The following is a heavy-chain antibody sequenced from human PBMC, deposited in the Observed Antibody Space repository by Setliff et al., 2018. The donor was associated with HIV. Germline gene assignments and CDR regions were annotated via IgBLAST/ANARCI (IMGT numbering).Heavy chain of an antibody. V-gene: IGHV4-59*11. CDR2: IHHTGNS. Sequence: SETLSLTCTVPSGSITSHYWSWIRQPPGKGLEWIGYIHHTGNSDYNPSLKSRVTMSIVTSKNQFSLKLSSVTAADTAVYYCARASWLVAVRFFDFWGQGTQATVSS. J-gene: IGHJ4*02. D-gene: IGHD5-12*01. CDR1: SGSITSHY. CDR3: ARASWLVAVRFFDF.